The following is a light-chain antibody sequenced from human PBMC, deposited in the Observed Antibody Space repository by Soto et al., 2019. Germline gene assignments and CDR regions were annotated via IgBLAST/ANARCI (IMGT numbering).Light chain of an antibody. CDR3: QQYNSWPLT. CDR2: GAS. V-gene: IGKV3D-15*01. Sequence: ERLKTQSPASLPVSPGESSTLSCRASQSVSSHLAWYQQRSGQAPRLLIYGASTRATGVPTRISGSGSGTEFTLTISSLQSEDFAVYYCQQYNSWPLTFGGGTKVDIK. J-gene: IGKJ4*01. CDR1: QSVSSH.